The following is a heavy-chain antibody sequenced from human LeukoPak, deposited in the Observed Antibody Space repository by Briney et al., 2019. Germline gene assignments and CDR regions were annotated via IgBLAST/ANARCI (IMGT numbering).Heavy chain of an antibody. D-gene: IGHD6-25*01. Sequence: GGSLRLSCAASGFTFSSYEMNWVRQAPGKGVEWVSYIGSSDSTTHYADSVKGRFTISRDNAKNSLYLQMNSLRVEDTAVYYCARDGTPNYSSGWVYMDVWGEGTTVTISS. CDR3: ARDGTPNYSSGWVYMDV. CDR1: GFTFSSYE. CDR2: IGSSDSTT. J-gene: IGHJ6*03. V-gene: IGHV3-48*03.